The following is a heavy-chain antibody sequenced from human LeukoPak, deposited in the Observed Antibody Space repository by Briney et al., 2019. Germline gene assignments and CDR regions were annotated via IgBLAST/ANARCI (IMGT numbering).Heavy chain of an antibody. CDR2: ISGSGGST. CDR3: AKDLEPAAPRVQTSYGMDV. V-gene: IGHV3-23*01. Sequence: PGGSLRLSCAASGFTFSSYAMSWVRQAPGKGLEWVSAISGSGGSTYYADSVKGRFTISRDNSKNTLYLQMNSLRAEDTAVYYCAKDLEPAAPRVQTSYGMDVWGQGTTITVSS. D-gene: IGHD2-2*01. CDR1: GFTFSSYA. J-gene: IGHJ6*02.